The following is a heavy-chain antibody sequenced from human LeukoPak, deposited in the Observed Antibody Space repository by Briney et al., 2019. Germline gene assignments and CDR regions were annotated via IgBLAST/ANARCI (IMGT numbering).Heavy chain of an antibody. J-gene: IGHJ6*02. D-gene: IGHD2-2*01. Sequence: KPGGSLRLSCAASGFTFSDYYMSWIRQAPGKGLEWVSYISSSGSTIYYADSVKGRFTISRDNAKNSLYLQMNSLRAEDTAVYYCAREFVVVPAAPYYGMDVWGQGTTVTVSS. V-gene: IGHV3-11*01. CDR2: ISSSGSTI. CDR1: GFTFSDYY. CDR3: AREFVVVPAAPYYGMDV.